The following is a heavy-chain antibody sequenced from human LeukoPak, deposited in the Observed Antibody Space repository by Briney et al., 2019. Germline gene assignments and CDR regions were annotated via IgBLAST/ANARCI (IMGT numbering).Heavy chain of an antibody. J-gene: IGHJ4*02. V-gene: IGHV3-21*01. CDR3: ARDARYYDYWSGYYQHFDY. Sequence: GGSLRLSCTASGLTFSSYSMNWVRQAPGKGLEWVSSISSSSSYIYYADSVKGRFTISRDNAKNSLYLQMNSLRAEDTAVYYCARDARYYDYWSGYYQHFDYWGQGTLVTVSS. CDR1: GLTFSSYS. CDR2: ISSSSSYI. D-gene: IGHD3-3*01.